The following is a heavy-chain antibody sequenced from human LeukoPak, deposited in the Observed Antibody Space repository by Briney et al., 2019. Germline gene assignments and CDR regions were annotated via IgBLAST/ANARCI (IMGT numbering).Heavy chain of an antibody. CDR1: GFTFSSYS. CDR3: AGIVVPAAMRGWFDP. D-gene: IGHD2-2*01. V-gene: IGHV3-23*01. Sequence: GGSLRLSCAASGFTFSSYSMNWVRQAPGKGLEWVSAISGSGGSTYYADSVKGRFTISRDNSKNTLYLQMNSLRAEDTAVYYCAGIVVPAAMRGWFDPWGQGTLVTVSS. J-gene: IGHJ5*02. CDR2: ISGSGGST.